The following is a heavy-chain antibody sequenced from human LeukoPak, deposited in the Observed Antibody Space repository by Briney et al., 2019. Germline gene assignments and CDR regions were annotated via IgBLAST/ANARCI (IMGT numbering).Heavy chain of an antibody. D-gene: IGHD6-19*01. CDR1: GFTFNSYW. CDR3: ARIGWLTGLYY. V-gene: IGHV3-74*01. CDR2: INSDGSST. J-gene: IGHJ4*02. Sequence: GGSLRLSCAASGFTFNSYWMHWVRQVPGKGLVWVSRINSDGSSTSYADSVKGRFTISRDNAKNTLYLQMNSLRAEDTAVYYCARIGWLTGLYYWGQGTLVTVSS.